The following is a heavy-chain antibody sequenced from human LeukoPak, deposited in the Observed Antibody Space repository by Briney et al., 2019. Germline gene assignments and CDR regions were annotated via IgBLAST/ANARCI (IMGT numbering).Heavy chain of an antibody. CDR2: MSGSGSST. D-gene: IGHD3-3*01. CDR1: GFTFKTYA. V-gene: IGHV3-23*01. CDR3: ARSDYDFWSGYYGY. Sequence: PGGSLRLSCAASGFTFKTYAMNWVRQVPGKGPEWVSSMSGSGSSTDYADSVKGRFTISRDNSKNTLYLQMNSLRAEDTAVYYCARSDYDFWSGYYGYWGQGTLVTVSS. J-gene: IGHJ4*02.